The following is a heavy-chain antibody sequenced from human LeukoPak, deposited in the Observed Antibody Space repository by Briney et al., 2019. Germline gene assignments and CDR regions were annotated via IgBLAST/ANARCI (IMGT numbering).Heavy chain of an antibody. CDR2: ISSSSSYI. D-gene: IGHD3-9*01. J-gene: IGHJ6*03. CDR3: ARATSRGYFDWSPGYYYMDV. CDR1: GFTFSSYS. Sequence: PGGSLRPSCAASGFTFSSYSMNWVRQAPGKGLEWVSSISSSSSYIYYADSVKGRFTISRDNAKNSLYLQMNSLRAEDTAVYYCARATSRGYFDWSPGYYYMDVWGKGTTVTVSS. V-gene: IGHV3-21*01.